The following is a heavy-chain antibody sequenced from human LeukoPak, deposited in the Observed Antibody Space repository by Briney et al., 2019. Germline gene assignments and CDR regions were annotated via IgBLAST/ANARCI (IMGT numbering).Heavy chain of an antibody. CDR1: GGSISSYY. D-gene: IGHD3-3*01. J-gene: IGHJ4*02. CDR3: ARGDFWSGYGYYFDY. V-gene: IGHV4-59*01. Sequence: SETLSLTCTVSGGSISSYYWSWIRQPPGKGLEWIGYIYYSGSTNYNPSLKSRVTISVDTSKNQFSLKLSSVTAADTAVYYCARGDFWSGYGYYFDYWGQGTLVTVSS. CDR2: IYYSGST.